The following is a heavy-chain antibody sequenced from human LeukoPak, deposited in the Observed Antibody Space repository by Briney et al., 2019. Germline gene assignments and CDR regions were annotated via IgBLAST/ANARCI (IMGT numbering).Heavy chain of an antibody. CDR3: ARALRYYDSSGYYRSYWYFDL. D-gene: IGHD3-22*01. CDR2: IYYSGST. J-gene: IGHJ2*01. V-gene: IGHV4-59*01. CDR1: GGSISSYY. Sequence: SETLSLTCTVSGGSISSYYWSWIRQPPGKGLEWIGYIYYSGSTNYNPSLKSRVTISVDTSKNQFSLKLSSVTAADTAVYYYARALRYYDSSGYYRSYWYFDLWGRGTLVTVSS.